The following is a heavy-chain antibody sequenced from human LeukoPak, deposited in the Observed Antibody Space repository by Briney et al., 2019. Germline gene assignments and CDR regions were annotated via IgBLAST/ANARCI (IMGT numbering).Heavy chain of an antibody. J-gene: IGHJ4*02. V-gene: IGHV3-21*01. D-gene: IGHD4-17*01. CDR2: ISSSGGYI. CDR1: GFSIKTYS. CDR3: ARLRDTVTSASDY. Sequence: GGSLRLSCAASGFSIKTYSMTWVRQAPGKGLEWVSTISSSGGYIYYADSVKCRFTISRDTAKNSLYLQMNSLRVEDTAVYNCARLRDTVTSASDYWGQGTLVTVSS.